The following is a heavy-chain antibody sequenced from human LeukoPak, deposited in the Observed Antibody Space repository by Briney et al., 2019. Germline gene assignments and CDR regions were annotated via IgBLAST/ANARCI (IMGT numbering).Heavy chain of an antibody. CDR2: ISSSSSYI. Sequence: GGSLRLSCAASAFTFSSYSMNWVRQAPGKGLEWVSSISSSSSYIYYADSVKGRFTISRDNAKNSLYVQMNSLRAEDTAVYYCARDPYSGLFDSWGQGTLVTVSS. CDR3: ARDPYSGLFDS. J-gene: IGHJ4*02. V-gene: IGHV3-21*01. D-gene: IGHD4-11*01. CDR1: AFTFSSYS.